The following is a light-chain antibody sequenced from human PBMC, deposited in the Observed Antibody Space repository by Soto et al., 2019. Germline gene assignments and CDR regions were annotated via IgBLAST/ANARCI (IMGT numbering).Light chain of an antibody. CDR2: EVT. CDR3: SSYAGSNNPYV. V-gene: IGLV2-8*01. CDR1: SGDIGGYDY. J-gene: IGLJ1*01. Sequence: ALTQPPSASGSPGQSVTISCTGTSGDIGGYDYVSWYQQHPGKAPKLMIYEVTKRPLGVPDRFSGSKSGNTASLTVSGLQAEDEADYYCSSYAGSNNPYVFGTGTRSPS.